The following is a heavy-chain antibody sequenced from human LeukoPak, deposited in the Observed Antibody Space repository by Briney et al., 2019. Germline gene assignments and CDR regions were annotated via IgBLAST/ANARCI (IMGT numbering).Heavy chain of an antibody. J-gene: IGHJ4*02. CDR2: INHSGST. Sequence: SETLSLTCAVYGGSLSDYYWSWIRQPPGKGLEWIGEINHSGSTNYNPSLKSRVTISVDTSKNQFSLKLSSVTAADTAVYYCARVLSSWQFDYWGQGTLVTVSS. CDR1: GGSLSDYY. V-gene: IGHV4-34*01. CDR3: ARVLSSWQFDY. D-gene: IGHD6-13*01.